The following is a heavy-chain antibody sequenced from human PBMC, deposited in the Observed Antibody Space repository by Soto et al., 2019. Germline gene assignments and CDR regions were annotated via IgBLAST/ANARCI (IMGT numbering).Heavy chain of an antibody. J-gene: IGHJ4*02. CDR2: IYYSGST. Sequence: SETLSLTCTVSGGSISSSSYYWGWIRQPPGKGLEWIGSIYYSGSTYYNPSLKSRVTISVDTSKNQFSLKLSSVTAADTAVYYCARYKYHSSGSSAYWGQETLVTVSS. V-gene: IGHV4-39*01. CDR1: GGSISSSSYY. CDR3: ARYKYHSSGSSAY. D-gene: IGHD3-22*01.